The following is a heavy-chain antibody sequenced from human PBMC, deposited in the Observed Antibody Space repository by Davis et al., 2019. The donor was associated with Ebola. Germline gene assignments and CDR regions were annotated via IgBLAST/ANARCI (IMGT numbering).Heavy chain of an antibody. V-gene: IGHV1-46*03. CDR2: INPSGGST. D-gene: IGHD3-22*01. CDR1: GYTFTNYY. CDR3: AREPIVVISTTYFYYGLDV. J-gene: IGHJ6*02. Sequence: ASVKVSCQASGYTFTNYYIHWVRQAPGQGLEWMAIINPSGGSTSYAQKFQGRVTLTRDTSTSTVYMELSSLRSEDTAVYFCAREPIVVISTTYFYYGLDVWGQGTTVTVSS.